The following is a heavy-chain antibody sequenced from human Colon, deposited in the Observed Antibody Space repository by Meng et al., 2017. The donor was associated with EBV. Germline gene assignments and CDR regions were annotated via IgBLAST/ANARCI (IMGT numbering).Heavy chain of an antibody. Sequence: EVQLVESGGGWVKRGGSLRLSCAASGFPFSNYAINWVRQAPGKGLEWISSVSGNGIAISYSDSVKGRFTISRDNAKDSVYLQMNSLRVEDTAVYYCVRARTSMVVVVTLMEADCWGQGTLVTVSS. CDR2: VSGNGIAI. V-gene: IGHV3-21*01. D-gene: IGHD3-22*01. CDR1: GFPFSNYA. J-gene: IGHJ4*02. CDR3: VRARTSMVVVVTLMEADC.